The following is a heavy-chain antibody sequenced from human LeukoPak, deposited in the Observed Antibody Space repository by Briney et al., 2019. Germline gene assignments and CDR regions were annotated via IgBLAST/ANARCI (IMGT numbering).Heavy chain of an antibody. CDR1: GFTFSSSW. J-gene: IGHJ6*02. D-gene: IGHD1-14*01. CDR3: AKVSGGGLYYDGMDV. CDR2: INPDGSNR. Sequence: GGSLRLSCAASGFTFSSSWMHWVRQAPGKGLVWVSRINPDGSNRGYADSVKGRFTISRDSSKNTLYLQMNSLRAEDTAVYYCAKVSGGGLYYDGMDVWGQGTTVTVSS. V-gene: IGHV3-74*01.